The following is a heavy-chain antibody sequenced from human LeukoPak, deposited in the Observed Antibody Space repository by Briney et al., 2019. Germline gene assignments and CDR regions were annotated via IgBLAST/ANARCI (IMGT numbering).Heavy chain of an antibody. J-gene: IGHJ4*02. CDR2: ISAYNGNT. V-gene: IGHV1-18*01. Sequence: GASVKVSCKASGYTFTSYGISWVRQAPGQGLEWMGWISAYNGNTNYAQKLQGRGTMTTDTSTSTAYIELRSLRSDDTAVYYCARGGFLEWLDYFDYWGQGTLVTVSS. CDR3: ARGGFLEWLDYFDY. CDR1: GYTFTSYG. D-gene: IGHD3-3*01.